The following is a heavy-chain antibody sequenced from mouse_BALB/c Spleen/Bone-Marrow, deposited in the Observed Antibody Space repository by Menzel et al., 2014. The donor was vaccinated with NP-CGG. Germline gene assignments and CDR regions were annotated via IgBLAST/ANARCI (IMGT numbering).Heavy chain of an antibody. J-gene: IGHJ2*01. Sequence: QVQLKQSAAELARPGASAKMSCKASGYTFTSYTMQRVKQRPGQGLEWIGYIDPSNTYTDYNQKFRDKTTLTADKSSSTAYMQLTSLTSEDSAVYYCAREDIITAYFDYWGQGTTLTVSS. CDR1: GYTFTSYT. CDR3: AREDIITAYFDY. V-gene: IGHV1-4*02. CDR2: IDPSNTYT. D-gene: IGHD1-1*01.